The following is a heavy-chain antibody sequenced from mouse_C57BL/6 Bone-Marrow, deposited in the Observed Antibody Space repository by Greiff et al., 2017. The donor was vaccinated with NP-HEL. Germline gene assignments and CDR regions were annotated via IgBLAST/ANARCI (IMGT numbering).Heavy chain of an antibody. J-gene: IGHJ3*01. CDR1: GYTFTDYE. D-gene: IGHD2-3*01. CDR3: TNGYYEAWFAY. CDR2: IGPETGGT. Sequence: QVQLKESGAELVRPGASVTLSCKASGYTFTDYEMHWVKQTPVHGLEWIGAIGPETGGTAYNQKFKGKAILTADKSSSTAYIELRSLTSEDSAVYYCTNGYYEAWFAYWGQGTLVTVSA. V-gene: IGHV1-15*01.